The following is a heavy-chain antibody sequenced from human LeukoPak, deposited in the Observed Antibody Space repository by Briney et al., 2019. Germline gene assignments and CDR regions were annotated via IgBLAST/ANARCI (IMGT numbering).Heavy chain of an antibody. CDR3: ATYYGTTRDAFDI. CDR2: IYYSGST. J-gene: IGHJ3*02. Sequence: SETLSLTCTVSGGSISSYYWSWIRQPPGKGLEWIGYIYYSGSTNYNPSLKSRVTISVDTSKNQFSLELGSVTAADTAVYYCATYYGTTRDAFDIWGQGTMVTVSS. V-gene: IGHV4-59*08. D-gene: IGHD3-10*01. CDR1: GGSISSYY.